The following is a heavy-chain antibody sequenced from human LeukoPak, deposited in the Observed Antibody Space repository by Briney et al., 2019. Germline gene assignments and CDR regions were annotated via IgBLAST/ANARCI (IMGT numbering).Heavy chain of an antibody. CDR1: GGTFSSYA. J-gene: IGHJ4*02. CDR3: ARDPGPVNSYGSQYFDY. Sequence: EASVKVSCKASGGTFSSYAISWVRQAPGQGLEWMGGIIPIFGSANYAQKFQGRVTITADKSTSTAYMELSSLRSEDTAVYYCARDPGPVNSYGSQYFDYWGQGTLVTVSS. V-gene: IGHV1-69*06. D-gene: IGHD5-18*01. CDR2: IIPIFGSA.